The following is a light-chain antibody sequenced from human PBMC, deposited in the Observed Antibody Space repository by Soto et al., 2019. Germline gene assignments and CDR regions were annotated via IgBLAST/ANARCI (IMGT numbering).Light chain of an antibody. CDR2: DVS. J-gene: IGLJ1*01. CDR3: LSYTSTTTYV. CDR1: SSDFGAYNS. V-gene: IGLV2-14*01. Sequence: QSVLNQPASVSGSPGQSLTISCTGTSSDFGAYNSVSWYQQRPGKAPKLMIHDVSNRPSGVSNRFSASKSGNTASLTISGLQAEDEADYYCLSYTSTTTYVFGTGTKVTVL.